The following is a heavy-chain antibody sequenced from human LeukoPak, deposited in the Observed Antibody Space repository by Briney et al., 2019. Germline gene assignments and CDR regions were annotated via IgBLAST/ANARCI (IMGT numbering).Heavy chain of an antibody. V-gene: IGHV3-74*01. CDR2: INSDGSRT. CDR1: GFTLSTYW. D-gene: IGHD3-22*01. Sequence: GGSLRLSCAASGFTLSTYWMHWVRQGPGKGLVWVSCINSDGSRTTYADSVKGRFTISRDNAKNTLYLQMNSLRAEDTAVYYCARDPDSSGYSNWGQGTLVTVSS. J-gene: IGHJ4*02. CDR3: ARDPDSSGYSN.